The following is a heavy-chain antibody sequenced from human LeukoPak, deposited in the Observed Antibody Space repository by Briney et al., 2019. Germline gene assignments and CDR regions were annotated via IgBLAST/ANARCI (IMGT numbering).Heavy chain of an antibody. D-gene: IGHD3-10*01. V-gene: IGHV4-59*11. CDR1: GGSISPLY. CDR2: IYYSGAT. CDR3: ARGGVAAKYYFDF. J-gene: IGHJ4*02. Sequence: SETLSLTCTVSGGSISPLYWSWIRQPPGKGLEFIGYIYYSGATNYNPSPTSRVTLSVDTSKNQFSLKLSSVTAADTAVYYCARGGVAAKYYFDFWGQGTLVTVSS.